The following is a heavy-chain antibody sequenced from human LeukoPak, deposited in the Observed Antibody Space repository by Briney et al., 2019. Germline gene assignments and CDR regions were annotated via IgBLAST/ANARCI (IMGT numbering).Heavy chain of an antibody. D-gene: IGHD5-12*01. CDR3: AGEGNRIGATDNNWFDP. J-gene: IGHJ5*02. V-gene: IGHV1-69*05. CDR1: GGTFRRHV. CDR2: LTPIFGTT. Sequence: SVKVSCKASGGTFRRHVVSWVRQAPGRGLEWMGGLTPIFGTTNYAPNFQGRVTFTTDESMNTVYMELTNLQFGDTAVYYCAGEGNRIGATDNNWFDPWGQGTLVTVS.